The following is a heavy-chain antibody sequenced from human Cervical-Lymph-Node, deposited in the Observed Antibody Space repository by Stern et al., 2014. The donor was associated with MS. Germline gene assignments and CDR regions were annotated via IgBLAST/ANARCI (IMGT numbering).Heavy chain of an antibody. V-gene: IGHV1-18*01. CDR3: ARGLLGSENAFDI. D-gene: IGHD2-15*01. Sequence: EQLVESGAEVKKPGASVKGSCKASGYTFTSYGISWVRQAPGQGLEWMGWISAYNGNTHYAQKLQVRVTMTTDTASSTAYIELRSLRSDDTAVYYCARGLLGSENAFDIWGQGTMVTVSS. J-gene: IGHJ3*02. CDR1: GYTFTSYG. CDR2: ISAYNGNT.